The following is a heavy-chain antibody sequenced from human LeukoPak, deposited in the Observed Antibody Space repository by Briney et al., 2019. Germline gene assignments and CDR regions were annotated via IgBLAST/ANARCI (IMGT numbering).Heavy chain of an antibody. V-gene: IGHV4-39*01. J-gene: IGHJ3*02. Sequence: PSETLSLTCTVPGGSISSSSYYWGWIRQPPGKGLEWIGSIYYSGSTYYNPSLKSRVTISVDTSKNQFSLKLSSVTAADTAVYYCARLGRRGYGAKGAFDIWGQGTMVTVSS. D-gene: IGHD4-17*01. CDR3: ARLGRRGYGAKGAFDI. CDR2: IYYSGST. CDR1: GGSISSSSYY.